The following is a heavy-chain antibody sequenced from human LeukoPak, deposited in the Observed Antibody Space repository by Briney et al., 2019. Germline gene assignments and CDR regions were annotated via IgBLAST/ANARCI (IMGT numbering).Heavy chain of an antibody. V-gene: IGHV3-43D*03. CDR2: ISWDGGST. CDR3: AKDILGSGNYFDY. Sequence: GGSLRLSCAASGFTFDEYAMHWVRQAPGKGLEWVSLISWDGGSTYYADSVKGRFTISRDNSKNSLYLQMNSLRAEDTALNYCAKDILGSGNYFDYWGQGTLVTVSS. CDR1: GFTFDEYA. D-gene: IGHD3-10*01. J-gene: IGHJ4*02.